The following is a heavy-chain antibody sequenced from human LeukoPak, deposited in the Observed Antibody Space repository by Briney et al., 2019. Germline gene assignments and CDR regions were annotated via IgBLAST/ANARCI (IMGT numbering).Heavy chain of an antibody. Sequence: GGSLRLSCAASGFTFSSYGMHWVRQAPGKGLEWVAFIRYDGSNKYYADSVKGRFTISRDNSKNTLYLQMNSLRAEDTAVYYCARVGRGSSSLYYYYYYYMDVWGKGTTVTISS. D-gene: IGHD6-13*01. CDR1: GFTFSSYG. V-gene: IGHV3-30*02. J-gene: IGHJ6*03. CDR3: ARVGRGSSSLYYYYYYYMDV. CDR2: IRYDGSNK.